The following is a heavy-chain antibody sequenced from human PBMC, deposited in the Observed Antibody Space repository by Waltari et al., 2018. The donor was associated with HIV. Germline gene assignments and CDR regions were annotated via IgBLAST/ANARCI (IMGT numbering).Heavy chain of an antibody. CDR2: IYHSGST. Sequence: QVQLQESGPGLVKPSETLSLACAVSGYSISSGSSWGWIRQPPGKGLEWIVGIYHSGSTYYNPSLKSRVTISVDTSKNQFSLKLSSVTAADTAVYYCASAFIEYFDYWGQGTLVTVSS. V-gene: IGHV4-38-2*01. J-gene: IGHJ4*02. CDR1: GYSISSGSS. CDR3: ASAFIEYFDY. D-gene: IGHD3-16*02.